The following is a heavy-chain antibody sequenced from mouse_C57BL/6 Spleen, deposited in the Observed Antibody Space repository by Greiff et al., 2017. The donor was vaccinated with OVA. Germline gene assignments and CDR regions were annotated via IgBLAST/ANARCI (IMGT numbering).Heavy chain of an antibody. Sequence: EVKLQESGPGMVKPSQSLSLTCTVTGYSITSGYDWHWIRHFPGNKLEWMGYISYSGSTNYNPSLKSRISITHDTSKNHFFLKLNSVTTEDTATYYCARDSNYGCAYWGQGTLVTVSA. J-gene: IGHJ3*01. CDR1: GYSITSGYD. V-gene: IGHV3-1*01. D-gene: IGHD2-5*01. CDR3: ARDSNYGCAY. CDR2: ISYSGST.